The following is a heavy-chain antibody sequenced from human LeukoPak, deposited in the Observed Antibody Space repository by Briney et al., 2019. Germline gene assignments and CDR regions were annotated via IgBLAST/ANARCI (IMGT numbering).Heavy chain of an antibody. CDR2: IHPGDSDI. D-gene: IGHD6-19*01. CDR1: GYRFTSYW. CDR3: ARLSNGISSGWPTIDY. J-gene: IGHJ4*02. V-gene: IGHV5-51*01. Sequence: GESLKISCQGSGYRFTSYWIGWVRQMPGKGLEWMGIIHPGDSDIRYSPSFQGQVTISADKSISTAYLQWSSLKASDTAMYYCARLSNGISSGWPTIDYWGQGTLVTVSS.